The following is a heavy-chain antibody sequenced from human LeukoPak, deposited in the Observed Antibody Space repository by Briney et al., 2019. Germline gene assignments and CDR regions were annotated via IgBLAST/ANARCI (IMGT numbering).Heavy chain of an antibody. V-gene: IGHV3-48*01. CDR3: ARDRAIRSFYFDY. Sequence: GGSLRLSCAASGFIFSSYSMNWVRQAPGKGLEWVSYISSSSSTIYYADSVKGRFTISRDNAKNSLYLQMNSLRAEDTAVYYCARDRAIRSFYFDYWGQGTLVTVSS. CDR1: GFIFSSYS. CDR2: ISSSSSTI. D-gene: IGHD3-3*01. J-gene: IGHJ4*02.